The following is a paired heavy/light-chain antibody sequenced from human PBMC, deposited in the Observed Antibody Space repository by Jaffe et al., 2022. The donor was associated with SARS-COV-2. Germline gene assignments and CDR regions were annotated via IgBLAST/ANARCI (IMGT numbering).Heavy chain of an antibody. Sequence: EVQLVESGGGLVEPGGSLRLSCAVSGFTVSTRYMTWVRQAPGKGLEWVSVIYSSGSTYYADSVKGRFTISRDSSKNTLYLQMNSQTTEDTAVYYCASGGAALDFWGQGTLVTVSS. J-gene: IGHJ4*02. V-gene: IGHV3-66*02. CDR1: GFTVSTRY. CDR2: IYSSGST. CDR3: ASGGAALDF. D-gene: IGHD1-26*01.
Light chain of an antibody. Sequence: EIVLTQSPATLSLSPGDTATLSCRASQSVSGSLAWYQQKPGQAPRLLIYDASKRVTGIPARFSGSGSGTDFTLTISNLEPEDFAVYYCQHRGNSWTFGQGTKVEIK. CDR2: DAS. V-gene: IGKV3-11*01. CDR3: QHRGNSWT. J-gene: IGKJ1*01. CDR1: QSVSGS.